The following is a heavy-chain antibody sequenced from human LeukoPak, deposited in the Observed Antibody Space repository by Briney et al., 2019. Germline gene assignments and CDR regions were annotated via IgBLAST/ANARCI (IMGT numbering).Heavy chain of an antibody. CDR3: PRGAGAGFNLQPFDY. V-gene: IGHV4-59*08. D-gene: IGHD5-24*01. CDR1: GGPICTYY. J-gene: IGHJ4*02. CDR2: IYYSGST. Sequence: SETLSLTCTVSGGPICTYYWSWSRQPPGKGLEWIGYIYYSGSTNYNPSLKSRVSISVDTSKNQFSLKLSSVTAADTAVYYCPRGAGAGFNLQPFDYWGQGTLVTVSS.